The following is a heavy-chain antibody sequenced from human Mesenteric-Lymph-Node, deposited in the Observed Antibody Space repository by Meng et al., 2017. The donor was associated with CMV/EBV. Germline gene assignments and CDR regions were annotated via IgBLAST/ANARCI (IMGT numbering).Heavy chain of an antibody. CDR1: GFTFSSYE. CDR3: ASSTVRDYDFWSGYYFYYGMDV. D-gene: IGHD3-3*01. V-gene: IGHV3-48*03. CDR2: ISSSGSTI. J-gene: IGHJ6*02. Sequence: GESLKISCAASGFTFSSYEMNWVRQAPGKGLEWVSYISSSGSTIYYADSVKGRFTISRDNAKNSLYLQMNSLRAEDTAVYYCASSTVRDYDFWSGYYFYYGMDVWGQGTTVTVSS.